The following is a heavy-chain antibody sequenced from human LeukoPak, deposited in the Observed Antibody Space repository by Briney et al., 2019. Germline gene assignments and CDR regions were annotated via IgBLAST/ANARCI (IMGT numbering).Heavy chain of an antibody. D-gene: IGHD5-18*01. CDR1: GGSISSGGYY. CDR3: ARGGYTYGPQGFDY. Sequence: PSKTLSLTCTVSGGSISSGGYYWSWIRQPPGKGLEWIGYIYYSGSTNYNPSLKSRVTISVDTSKNQFSLRLSSVTAADTAVYYCARGGYTYGPQGFDYWGQGTLVTVSS. V-gene: IGHV4-61*08. CDR2: IYYSGST. J-gene: IGHJ4*02.